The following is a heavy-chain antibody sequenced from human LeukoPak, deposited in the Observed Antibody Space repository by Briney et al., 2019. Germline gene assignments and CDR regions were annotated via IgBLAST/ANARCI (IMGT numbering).Heavy chain of an antibody. J-gene: IGHJ6*02. D-gene: IGHD2-21*02. Sequence: SETLSLTCAVYGGSFSGYYWSWIRQPPGKGLEWIGEINHSGSTNYNPSLKSRVTISVDTSKNQFSLKLSSVTAADTAVYYCARGRVSVTGYYFAMDVWGQGTTVTVSS. CDR3: ARGRVSVTGYYFAMDV. V-gene: IGHV4-34*01. CDR2: INHSGST. CDR1: GGSFSGYY.